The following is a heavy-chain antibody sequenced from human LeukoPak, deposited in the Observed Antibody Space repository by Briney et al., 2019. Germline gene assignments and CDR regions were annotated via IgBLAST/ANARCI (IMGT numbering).Heavy chain of an antibody. CDR1: GFTFSTYA. CDR2: ISGSGEDT. V-gene: IGHV3-23*01. J-gene: IGHJ4*02. D-gene: IGHD1-1*01. Sequence: GGSLRLSCAASGFTFSTYAMIWVRQAPGKGLEWVPAISGSGEDTYYADSVRGRFTISRDNSENSLSLQMNRLRAEDTAVYHCARLSGTSGTSSRVLHYWGQGTLVTVSS. CDR3: ARLSGTSGTSSRVLHY.